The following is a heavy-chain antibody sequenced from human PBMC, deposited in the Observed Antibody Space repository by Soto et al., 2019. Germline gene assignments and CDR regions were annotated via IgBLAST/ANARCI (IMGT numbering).Heavy chain of an antibody. CDR1: GFTISDYY. J-gene: IGHJ4*02. CDR2: ISSSSSYT. D-gene: IGHD3-3*01. CDR3: ARGLEAGVTMFGGPFDY. V-gene: IGHV3-11*06. Sequence: QVQLVESGGGLVKPGGSLRLSCAASGFTISDYYMSWIRQAPGKGLEWVSYISSSSSYTNYADSVKGRFTISRDNAKNSLYLQMNSLRAEDTAVYYCARGLEAGVTMFGGPFDYWGQGTLVTVSS.